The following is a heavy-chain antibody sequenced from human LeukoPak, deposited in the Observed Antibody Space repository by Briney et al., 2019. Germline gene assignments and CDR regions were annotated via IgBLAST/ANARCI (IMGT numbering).Heavy chain of an antibody. CDR3: ARLGEHYYDSSGYYPEYFQH. V-gene: IGHV3-30*03. J-gene: IGHJ1*01. CDR2: ISYDGSNK. CDR1: GFTFSSYG. D-gene: IGHD3-22*01. Sequence: GGSLRLSCAASGFTFSSYGMHWVRQAPGKGLGWVAVISYDGSNKYYADSVKGRFTISRDNSKNTLYLQMNSLRAEDTAVYYCARLGEHYYDSSGYYPEYFQHWGQGTLVTVSS.